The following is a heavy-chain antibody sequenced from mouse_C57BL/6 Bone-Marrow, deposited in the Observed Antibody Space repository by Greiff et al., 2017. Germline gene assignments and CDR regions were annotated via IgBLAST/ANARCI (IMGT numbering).Heavy chain of an antibody. V-gene: IGHV5-6*02. J-gene: IGHJ1*03. Sequence: DVKLVESGGDLVKPGGSLKLSCAASGFTFSSYGMSWVRQTPDKRLEWVATISSGGSYTYYPDSVKGRFTISRDNAKNTLYLQMSSLKSEDTAMYYCARLRITTVVADWYFDVWGTGTTVTVSS. D-gene: IGHD1-1*01. CDR3: ARLRITTVVADWYFDV. CDR1: GFTFSSYG. CDR2: ISSGGSYT.